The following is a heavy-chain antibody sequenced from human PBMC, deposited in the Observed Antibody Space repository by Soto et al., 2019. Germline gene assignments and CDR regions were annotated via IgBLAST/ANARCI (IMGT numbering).Heavy chain of an antibody. D-gene: IGHD6-6*01. V-gene: IGHV5-51*01. CDR3: VAYSGSSGRHFDY. J-gene: IGHJ4*02. CDR1: GYSFTSYW. CDR2: IYPGDSDT. Sequence: GESLKISCKGSGYSFTSYWIGWVRQMPGKGLERMAMIYPGDSDTRYSPSFQGQVTISADKSIITAYLQWSSLKASDTAMYYCVAYSGSSGRHFDYWGQGTLVTVSS.